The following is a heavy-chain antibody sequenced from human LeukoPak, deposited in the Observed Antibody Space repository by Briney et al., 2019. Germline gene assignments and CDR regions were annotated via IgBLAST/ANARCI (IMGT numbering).Heavy chain of an antibody. J-gene: IGHJ4*02. CDR2: ISYDGSNK. D-gene: IGHD2-21*02. Sequence: GRSLRLSCAASGFTFSSYGMHWVRQAPGKGLEWVAVISYDGSNKYYADSVKGRFIISRDNSKNTLYLQMNSLRAEDTAVYYCAKVGTDLDFDYWGQGTLVTVSS. V-gene: IGHV3-30*18. CDR1: GFTFSSYG. CDR3: AKVGTDLDFDY.